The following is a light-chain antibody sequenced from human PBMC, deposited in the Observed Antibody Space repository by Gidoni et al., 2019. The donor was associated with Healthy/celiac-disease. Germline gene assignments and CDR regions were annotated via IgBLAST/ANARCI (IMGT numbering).Light chain of an antibody. J-gene: IGLJ3*02. CDR1: SSDVGGYNY. V-gene: IGLV2-14*01. CDR3: SSYTSGSTLV. Sequence: QSALTQPASGSGSPGQSSTISCTRTSSDVGGYNYVSWYQQHPGKAPKLMIYEVSNRPSGVSNRFSGSKSGNTASLTISGLQAEDEADYYCSSYTSGSTLVFGGGTKLTVL. CDR2: EVS.